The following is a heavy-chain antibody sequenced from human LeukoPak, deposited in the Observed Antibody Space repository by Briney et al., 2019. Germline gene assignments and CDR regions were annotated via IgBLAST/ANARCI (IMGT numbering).Heavy chain of an antibody. V-gene: IGHV4-59*12. CDR3: AREFDSSGSLSLGPPGYFDF. CDR1: GGSISSYY. CDR2: ISYSGST. Sequence: SETLSLTCTVSGGSISSYYWSWIRQPPGEGLEWIGYISYSGSTNYNPSLKSRVTISVDTPKNQFSLKLSSVTAADTAVYYCAREFDSSGSLSLGPPGYFDFWGQGTLVTVSS. J-gene: IGHJ4*02. D-gene: IGHD3-22*01.